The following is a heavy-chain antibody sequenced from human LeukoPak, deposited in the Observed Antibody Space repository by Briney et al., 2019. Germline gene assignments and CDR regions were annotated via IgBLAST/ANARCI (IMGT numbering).Heavy chain of an antibody. V-gene: IGHV3-9*01. CDR1: GFTFDDYA. Sequence: GRSLRLSCAASGFTFDDYALHWVRQAPGKGLEWVSGISWNSGSIGYADSVKGRFSISRDNAKNSLYLQMNSLRAEDTASYYCAKDSPSGSQLDYWGQGTLVTVSS. CDR2: ISWNSGSI. CDR3: AKDSPSGSQLDY. D-gene: IGHD1-26*01. J-gene: IGHJ4*02.